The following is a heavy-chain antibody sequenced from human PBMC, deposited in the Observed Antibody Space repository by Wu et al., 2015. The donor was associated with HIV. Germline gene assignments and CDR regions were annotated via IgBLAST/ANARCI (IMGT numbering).Heavy chain of an antibody. V-gene: IGHV1-69*05. CDR3: ARGVYASGSYYGGSRYYFDY. Sequence: QVQLVQSGAEVKKPGSSVKVSCKSSGDTFNSYTYNWVRQVPGQGLEWMGGILPLFGSADYAQKFQGRVTMTRNTSISTAYMELNSLTSDDTAMYYCARGVYASGSYYGGSRYYFDYWGQGSLVTVPS. J-gene: IGHJ4*02. D-gene: IGHD3-10*01. CDR2: ILPLFGSA. CDR1: GDTFNSYT.